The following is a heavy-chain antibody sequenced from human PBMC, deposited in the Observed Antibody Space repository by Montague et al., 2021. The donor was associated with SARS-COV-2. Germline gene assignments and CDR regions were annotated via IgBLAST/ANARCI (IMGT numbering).Heavy chain of an antibody. CDR2: IYYSGST. CDR1: GGSISSSSYY. D-gene: IGHD3-22*01. V-gene: IGHV4-39*07. Sequence: SETLSLTCTVSGGSISSSSYYWGWIRQPPGKGLEWIGSIYYSGSTYYNPSLKSRVTISVDTSKNQFSLKLSSVTAEDTAVYYCARDTRITMIVVVQGYGMDVWGQGTTVTVSS. J-gene: IGHJ6*02. CDR3: ARDTRITMIVVVQGYGMDV.